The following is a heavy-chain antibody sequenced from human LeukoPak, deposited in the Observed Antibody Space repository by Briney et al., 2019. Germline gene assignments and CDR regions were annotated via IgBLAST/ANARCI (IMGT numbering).Heavy chain of an antibody. CDR3: TRDRSRAEDD. Sequence: GGSLRLSCAASGFTFSGHWMSWVRQAPGRGLEWVANINQGGSDKYYVDSVKGRFAISRDNANNLLYLQMNSLRGEDTAVYYCTRDRSRAEDDWGQGTLVTVSS. CDR1: GFTFSGHW. J-gene: IGHJ4*02. V-gene: IGHV3-7*01. CDR2: INQGGSDK. D-gene: IGHD1-14*01.